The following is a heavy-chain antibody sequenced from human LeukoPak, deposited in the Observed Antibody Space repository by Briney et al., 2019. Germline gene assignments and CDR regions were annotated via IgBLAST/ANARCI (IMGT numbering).Heavy chain of an antibody. CDR3: ARAHYSSGWPFDY. Sequence: PSETLSLTCAVYGGSFSGYYWSWIRQPPGKGLEWIGEINHSGSTNYNPSLKSRVTISVDTSKNQFSLKLSSVTAADTAVYYCARAHYSSGWPFDYWGQGTLVTVSS. J-gene: IGHJ4*02. V-gene: IGHV4-34*01. CDR1: GGSFSGYY. CDR2: INHSGST. D-gene: IGHD6-19*01.